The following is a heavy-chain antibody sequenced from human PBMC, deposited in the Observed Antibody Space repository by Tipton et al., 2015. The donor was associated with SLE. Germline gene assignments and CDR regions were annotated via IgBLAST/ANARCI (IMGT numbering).Heavy chain of an antibody. Sequence: TLSLTCTVSGGSISSSSFYWGWIRQPPGKGLEWIGSFYYGKSTFYNPSLKSRATISVDTSTNRLSLQLSSVTAADTALYYCARLISAYDCNFDYWGQGTLVTVSS. CDR3: ARLISAYDCNFDY. CDR2: FYYGKST. D-gene: IGHD5-12*01. CDR1: GGSISSSSFY. V-gene: IGHV4-39*07. J-gene: IGHJ4*02.